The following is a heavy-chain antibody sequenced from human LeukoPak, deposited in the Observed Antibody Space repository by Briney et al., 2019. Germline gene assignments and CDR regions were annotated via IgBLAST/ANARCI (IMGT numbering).Heavy chain of an antibody. V-gene: IGHV1-2*02. J-gene: IGHJ4*02. Sequence: GASVKVSCKASGYTLTGYYMHWVRQAPGQGLEWMGWINPNSGGTNYAQKFQGRVTMTRDTSISTAYMELSRLGSDDTAVYYCARDGASDYLADYWGQGTLVTVSS. CDR2: INPNSGGT. CDR3: ARDGASDYLADY. CDR1: GYTLTGYY. D-gene: IGHD3-3*01.